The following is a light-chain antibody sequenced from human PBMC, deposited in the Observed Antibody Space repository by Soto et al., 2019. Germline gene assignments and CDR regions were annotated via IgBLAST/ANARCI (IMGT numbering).Light chain of an antibody. CDR2: EVS. Sequence: QSALTQPASVSGSPGQSITISCTGTSSDVGAYNYVSWYQQHPGKAPKLMIYEVSNRPSGASNRFSGSRSGNTASLTISGLQAEDEAEYYCRSYTRSSTLVFGGGTKLTVL. J-gene: IGLJ3*02. CDR1: SSDVGAYNY. CDR3: RSYTRSSTLV. V-gene: IGLV2-14*01.